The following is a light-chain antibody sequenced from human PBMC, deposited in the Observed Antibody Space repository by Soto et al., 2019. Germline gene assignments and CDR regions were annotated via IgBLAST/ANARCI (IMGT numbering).Light chain of an antibody. V-gene: IGKV4-1*01. CDR3: QEYSITPSYT. CDR1: QSVLYSSNNKNY. CDR2: WAS. Sequence: DIVMTQSPDSLAVSLGERATINCKSSQSVLYSSNNKNYLAWYQQKPGQPPKLLIYWASIRESGVPERFSGSGSGTDFTLPISSLQAEDVAVYYCQEYSITPSYTFGQGTKLEIK. J-gene: IGKJ2*01.